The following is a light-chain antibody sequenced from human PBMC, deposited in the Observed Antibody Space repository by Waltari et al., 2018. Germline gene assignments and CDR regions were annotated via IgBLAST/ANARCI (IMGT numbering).Light chain of an antibody. V-gene: IGKV4-1*01. J-gene: IGKJ3*01. CDR1: QSIMYSSNNKNF. Sequence: DIVMSQSPDSLAVSLGERATINCRSSQSIMYSSNNKNFLAWYQQKPGQSPKLLIYWASTRQSGVPDRFTGSWSGTDLTLTITSVQPEDVAIYYCQQYFITPFTFGPGTKVEIK. CDR2: WAS. CDR3: QQYFITPFT.